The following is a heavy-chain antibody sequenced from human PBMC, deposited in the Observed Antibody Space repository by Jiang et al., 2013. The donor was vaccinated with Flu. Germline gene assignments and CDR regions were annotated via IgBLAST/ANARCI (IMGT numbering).Heavy chain of an antibody. CDR3: ARDPIAAAAYYYYGMDV. CDR1: VSSNSAA. J-gene: IGHJ6*02. V-gene: IGHV6-1*01. D-gene: IGHD6-13*01. Sequence: VSSNSAAWNWIRQSPSRGLEWLGRTYYRSKWYNDYAVSVKSRITINPDTSKNQFSLQLNSVTPEDTAVYYCARDPIAAAAYYYYGMDVWGQGTTVTVSS. CDR2: TYYRSKWYN.